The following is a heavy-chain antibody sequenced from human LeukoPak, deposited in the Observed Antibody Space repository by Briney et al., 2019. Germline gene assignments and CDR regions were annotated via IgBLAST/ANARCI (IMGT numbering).Heavy chain of an antibody. D-gene: IGHD3-10*01. J-gene: IGHJ4*02. CDR2: IKQDGSEK. CDR3: GGGLVRGPKEH. Sequence: GGSLRLSCAASGFTFSSYWMSWVRQAPGKGLEWVANIKQDGSEKFYVDSVKGRFTISRDNAKNSLYLQMNRLRREETAVYYWGGGLVRGPKEHWGQGTLVTVSS. CDR1: GFTFSSYW. V-gene: IGHV3-7*01.